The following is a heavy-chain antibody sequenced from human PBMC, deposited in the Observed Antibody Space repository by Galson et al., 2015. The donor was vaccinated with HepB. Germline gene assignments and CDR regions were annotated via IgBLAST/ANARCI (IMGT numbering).Heavy chain of an antibody. CDR3: ARADGTTGEKFEQDFRGFDS. Sequence: SLRLSCAASGFTFSRYTMNWVRQAPGKGLEWVSSISSSNAYIHYADSLKGRFTISRDNAKNSLYLQMNILRAEDTAVYYCARADGTTGEKFEQDFRGFDSWGQGTLVTVSS. V-gene: IGHV3-21*01. CDR1: GFTFSRYT. J-gene: IGHJ4*02. D-gene: IGHD1-14*01. CDR2: ISSSNAYI.